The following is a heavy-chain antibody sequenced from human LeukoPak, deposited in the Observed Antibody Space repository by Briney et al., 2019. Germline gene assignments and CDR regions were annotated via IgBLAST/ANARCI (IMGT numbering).Heavy chain of an antibody. CDR3: ARVFLKAYCGGDCYGHYFDY. CDR2: INPNSGGT. J-gene: IGHJ4*02. D-gene: IGHD2-21*02. Sequence: ASVKVSCKASGYTFTGYYMHWVRQAHGQGLEWMGWINPNSGGTNYAQKFQGRVTMTRDTSISTAYMELSRLRSDDTAVYYCARVFLKAYCGGDCYGHYFDYWGQGTLVTVSS. CDR1: GYTFTGYY. V-gene: IGHV1-2*02.